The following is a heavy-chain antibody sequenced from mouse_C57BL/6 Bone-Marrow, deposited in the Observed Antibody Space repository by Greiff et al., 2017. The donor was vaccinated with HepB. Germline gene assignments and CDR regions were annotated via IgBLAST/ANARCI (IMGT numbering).Heavy chain of an antibody. Sequence: QVQLQQSGPELVKPGASVKISCKASGYAFSSSWMNWVKQRPGKGLEWIGRIYPGDGDTNYNGKFKGKATLTADKSSSTAYMQLSSLTSEDSAVYFCARSLDGYSPAWFAYWGQGTLVTVSA. CDR2: IYPGDGDT. V-gene: IGHV1-82*01. CDR1: GYAFSSSW. D-gene: IGHD2-3*01. CDR3: ARSLDGYSPAWFAY. J-gene: IGHJ3*01.